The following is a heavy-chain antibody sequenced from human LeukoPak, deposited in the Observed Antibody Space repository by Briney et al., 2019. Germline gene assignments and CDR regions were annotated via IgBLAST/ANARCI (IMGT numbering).Heavy chain of an antibody. CDR2: ISNSGSTR. V-gene: IGHV3-48*02. J-gene: IGHJ4*02. CDR3: ARSLAD. Sequence: PGRSLRLSCAASGFTFITYNMNWVRQAPGKGLEWVSYISNSGSTRYYADSVKGRFTISRDNAKNSLYLEMNSLRDEDTAVYYCARSLADWGQGTLVTVSS. CDR1: GFTFITYN. D-gene: IGHD3-3*02.